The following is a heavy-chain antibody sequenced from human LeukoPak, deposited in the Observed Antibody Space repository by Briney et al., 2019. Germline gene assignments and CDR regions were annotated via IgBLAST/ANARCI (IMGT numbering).Heavy chain of an antibody. J-gene: IGHJ4*02. CDR2: IYTSGST. V-gene: IGHV4-4*07. Sequence: SETLSLTCTVSGGSISSYYWSWIRQPAGKGLEWIGRIYTSGSTNYNPSLKSRVTMSVDTSKNQFSLKPSSVTAADTAVYYCVRGYYGSGSFDYWGQGTLVTVSS. D-gene: IGHD3-10*01. CDR1: GGSISSYY. CDR3: VRGYYGSGSFDY.